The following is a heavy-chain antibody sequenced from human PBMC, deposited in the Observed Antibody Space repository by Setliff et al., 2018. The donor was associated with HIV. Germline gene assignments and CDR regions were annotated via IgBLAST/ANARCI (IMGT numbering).Heavy chain of an antibody. CDR1: GFNFSTYS. CDR3: ARGGTGNFWSGYYLLDY. CDR2: INTRSSTI. J-gene: IGHJ4*02. V-gene: IGHV3-48*01. Sequence: GGSLRLSCASSGFNFSTYSMNWVRQAPGKGLEWVSYINTRSSTIYYADSVKGRFTISRDNAKNSLFLQMDSLRAEDTALYYCARGGTGNFWSGYYLLDYWGQGSLVTVSS. D-gene: IGHD3-3*01.